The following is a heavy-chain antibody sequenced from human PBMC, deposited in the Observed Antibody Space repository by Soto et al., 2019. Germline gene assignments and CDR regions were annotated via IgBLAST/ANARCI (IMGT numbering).Heavy chain of an antibody. J-gene: IGHJ4*02. CDR3: AGSIVIVNALDY. CDR2: INAGNGNT. CDR1: GYTFTSYA. V-gene: IGHV1-3*01. D-gene: IGHD3-16*01. Sequence: ASVKVSCKASGYTFTSYAVHWVRQAPGQRLEWMGWINAGNGNTKYSQKFQGRVTITRDTSASTAYMELSSLRSEDTAAYYCAGSIVIVNALDYWAQGTLVTVSS.